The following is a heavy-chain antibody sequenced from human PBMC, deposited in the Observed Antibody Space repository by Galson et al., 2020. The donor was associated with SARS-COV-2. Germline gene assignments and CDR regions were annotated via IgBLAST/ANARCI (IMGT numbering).Heavy chain of an antibody. V-gene: IGHV1-69*06. D-gene: IGHD3-10*01. CDR2: IIPIFGTA. Sequence: ASVKVSCKASGGTFSSYAISWVRQAPGQGLEWMGRIIPIFGTANYAQKFQGRVTITADKSTSTAYMELSSLRSEDTAVYYCARDPNNNPGSGTNWFDPWGQGTLVTVSS. J-gene: IGHJ5*02. CDR3: ARDPNNNPGSGTNWFDP. CDR1: GGTFSSYA.